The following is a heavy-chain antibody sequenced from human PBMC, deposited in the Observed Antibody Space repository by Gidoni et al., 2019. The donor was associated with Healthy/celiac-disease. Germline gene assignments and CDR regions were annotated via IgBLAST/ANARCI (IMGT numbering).Heavy chain of an antibody. V-gene: IGHV4-61*02. D-gene: IGHD6-19*01. CDR1: GGSISSGSYY. CDR2: IYTSGST. J-gene: IGHJ4*02. Sequence: QVQLQESGPGLVKPSQTLSLTCTVSGGSISSGSYYWSWIRQPAGKGLEWIGRIYTSGSTNYNPSLKSRVTISVDTSKNQFSLKLSSVTAADTAVYYCARAEYSSGLYYFDYWGQGTLVTVSS. CDR3: ARAEYSSGLYYFDY.